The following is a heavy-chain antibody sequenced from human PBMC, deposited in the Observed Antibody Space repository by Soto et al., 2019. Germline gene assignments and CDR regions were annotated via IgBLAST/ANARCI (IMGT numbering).Heavy chain of an antibody. CDR1: GFTFGDYA. CDR2: IRSKASGGTA. D-gene: IGHD3-10*01. V-gene: IGHV3-49*04. J-gene: IGHJ4*03. CDR3: TRDQPITP. Sequence: GGSLRLSCTAAGFTFGDYAMSWVRQAPGKGLEWVGFIRSKASGGTAEYAASVKGRFTFSRDDSKSIAYLQMNSLKTEDTAIYYCTRDQPITPWGQGTLVTVSS.